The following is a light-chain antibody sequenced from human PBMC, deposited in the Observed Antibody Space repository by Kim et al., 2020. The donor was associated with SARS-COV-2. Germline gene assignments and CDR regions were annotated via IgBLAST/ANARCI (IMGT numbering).Light chain of an antibody. J-gene: IGLJ2*01. CDR2: RDS. V-gene: IGLV1-47*01. CDR1: RSNIGDNY. CDR3: ATWDDTLNAVV. Sequence: ELTQPPSASGTPGQRVSISCSASRSNIGDNYVYWYQHLPGAAPKLLIYRDSQRPSGVPDRFSGSKSGTSGSLAISGLRSQDEADYYCATWDDTLNAVVFGGGTKLTVL.